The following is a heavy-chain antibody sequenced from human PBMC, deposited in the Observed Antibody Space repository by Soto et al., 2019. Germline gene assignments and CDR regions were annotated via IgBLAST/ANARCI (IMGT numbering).Heavy chain of an antibody. Sequence: VQLVQSGSEVKKPGSSVKVSCKASGDTSTTYVVSWVRQAPGNGLEWMGGINPMSRTAKYAEKYSGRVTITADEATKTVYLALTTLRFEDTAVYFCVRGTYCGASCYFAREYWGQGTLVAVSS. J-gene: IGHJ4*02. CDR2: INPMSRTA. CDR3: VRGTYCGASCYFAREY. D-gene: IGHD2-21*01. V-gene: IGHV1-69*01. CDR1: GDTSTTYV.